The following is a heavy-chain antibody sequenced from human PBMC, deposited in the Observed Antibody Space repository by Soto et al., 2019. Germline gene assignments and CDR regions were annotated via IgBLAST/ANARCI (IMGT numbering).Heavy chain of an antibody. Sequence: EVQLLESGGGLVQPGGSLRLSCAASGFTFTNYAMTWVRQAPGKGLEWVSTISGGGAGTYYADSVKGRFTISRDNSESTLYLQMRALRAEDTALYDCAKGSYSSVWYLSIDPWGQGTLVTVSS. J-gene: IGHJ5*02. D-gene: IGHD6-19*01. V-gene: IGHV3-23*01. CDR2: ISGGGAGT. CDR3: AKGSYSSVWYLSIDP. CDR1: GFTFTNYA.